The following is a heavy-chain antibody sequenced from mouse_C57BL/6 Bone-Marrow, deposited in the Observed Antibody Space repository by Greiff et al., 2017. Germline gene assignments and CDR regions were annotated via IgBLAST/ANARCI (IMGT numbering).Heavy chain of an antibody. CDR3: ARKAIYYDYDGDD. V-gene: IGHV1-64*01. Sequence: QVQLQQPGAELVKPGASVKLSCKASGYTFTSYWLHWVKQRPGQGLEWIGMIHPNSGSTNYNEKFKSKATLTVDKPSSTAYMQLSSLTSKDSAVYYCARKAIYYDYDGDDWGQGTTLTVSS. CDR1: GYTFTSYW. D-gene: IGHD2-4*01. CDR2: IHPNSGST. J-gene: IGHJ2*01.